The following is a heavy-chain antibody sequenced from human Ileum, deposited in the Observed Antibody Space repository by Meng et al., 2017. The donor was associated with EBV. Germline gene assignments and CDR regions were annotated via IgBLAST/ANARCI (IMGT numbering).Heavy chain of an antibody. Sequence: HVPLHGPGPGLVKPSGTLSITSAVAAVSISSSNWWSWVRQPPGKGLEWIGEIYHSGSTNYNPSLKSRVTISVDKSKNQFSLNLSSVTAADTAVYYCARVGQWLPIDYWGQGTLVTVSS. D-gene: IGHD6-19*01. V-gene: IGHV4-4*02. CDR2: IYHSGST. CDR3: ARVGQWLPIDY. J-gene: IGHJ4*02. CDR1: AVSISSSNW.